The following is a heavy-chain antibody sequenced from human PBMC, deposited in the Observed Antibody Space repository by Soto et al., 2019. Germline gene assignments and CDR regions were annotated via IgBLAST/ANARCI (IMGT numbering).Heavy chain of an antibody. Sequence: SETLSLTXTVSGGSISSGGYYWSWIRQHPGKGLEWIGYIYYSGSTYYNPSLKSRVTISVDTSKNQFSLKLSSVTAADTAVYYCARGSRGYFDDPWGQGTRVTVSS. J-gene: IGHJ5*02. CDR3: ARGSRGYFDDP. CDR1: GGSISSGGYY. CDR2: IYYSGST. D-gene: IGHD3-9*01. V-gene: IGHV4-31*02.